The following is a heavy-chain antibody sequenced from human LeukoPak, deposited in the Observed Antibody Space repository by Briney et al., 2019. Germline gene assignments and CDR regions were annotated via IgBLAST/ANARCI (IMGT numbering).Heavy chain of an antibody. Sequence: GGSLRLSCAASGFTFSSYAMSWVRQAPGKGLEWVSAISGSGGSTYYADSVKGRFTISRDNSKNTLYLQMNSLRAEDTAVYYCAGLSHCSSTSCYVAFDIWGQGTMVTVSS. J-gene: IGHJ3*02. CDR3: AGLSHCSSTSCYVAFDI. V-gene: IGHV3-23*01. D-gene: IGHD2-2*01. CDR2: ISGSGGST. CDR1: GFTFSSYA.